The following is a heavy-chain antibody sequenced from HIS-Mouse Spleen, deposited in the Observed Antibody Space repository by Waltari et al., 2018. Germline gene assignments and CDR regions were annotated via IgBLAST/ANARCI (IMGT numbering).Heavy chain of an antibody. CDR2: ISWNSGSI. J-gene: IGHJ4*02. CDR1: GFTFDDYA. CDR3: AKDIGYSSGFDY. D-gene: IGHD6-19*01. Sequence: EVQLVESGGGLVQPGRSLRLSCAASGFTFDDYAIPWVWQAPGKGLEWVSGISWNSGSIGYADSVKGRFTISRDNAKNSLYLQMNSLRAEDTALYYCAKDIGYSSGFDYWGQGTLVTVSS. V-gene: IGHV3-9*01.